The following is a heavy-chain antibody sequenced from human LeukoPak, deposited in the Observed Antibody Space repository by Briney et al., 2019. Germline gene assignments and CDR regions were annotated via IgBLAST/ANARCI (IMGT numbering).Heavy chain of an antibody. CDR2: IIPILGIA. V-gene: IGHV1-69*04. CDR1: GGTXSSYA. CDR3: ATLRRDGYPHWFDP. Sequence: GSSVKVSCKASGGTXSSYAISGVRQAPGQGLEWMGRIIPILGIANYAQKFQGRVTITADKSTSTAYMELSSLRSEDTAVYYCATLRRDGYPHWFDPWGQGTLVTVSS. J-gene: IGHJ5*02. D-gene: IGHD5-24*01.